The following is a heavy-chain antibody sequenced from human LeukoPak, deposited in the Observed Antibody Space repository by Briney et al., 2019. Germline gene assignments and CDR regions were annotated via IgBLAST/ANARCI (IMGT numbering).Heavy chain of an antibody. CDR1: GFTFSSYA. CDR3: AKDLPIVVVPAAIPSFDY. J-gene: IGHJ4*02. V-gene: IGHV3-23*01. Sequence: EGSLRLSCAASGFTFSSYAMSWVRQAPGKGLEWDSAISGSGGSTYYADSVKGRFTISRDNSKNTLYLQMNSLRAEDTAVYYCAKDLPIVVVPAAIPSFDYWGQGTLVTVSS. D-gene: IGHD2-2*02. CDR2: ISGSGGST.